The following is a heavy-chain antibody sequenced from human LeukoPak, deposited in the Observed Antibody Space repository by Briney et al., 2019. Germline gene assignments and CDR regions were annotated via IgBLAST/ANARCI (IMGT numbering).Heavy chain of an antibody. CDR2: IYYSGGT. V-gene: IGHV4-59*01. CDR3: ARPPDYYDILTCPIGLYYYYYMDV. Sequence: SETLSLTCTVSGGSTSSYYRSCSRHPPGKGLEWVWYIYYSGGTNYNTSPKSQVTISVDTSKNQFSLKLSSVTAADTAVYYCARPPDYYDILTCPIGLYYYYYMDVWGKRTTVTVSS. CDR1: GGSTSSYY. J-gene: IGHJ6*03. D-gene: IGHD3-9*01.